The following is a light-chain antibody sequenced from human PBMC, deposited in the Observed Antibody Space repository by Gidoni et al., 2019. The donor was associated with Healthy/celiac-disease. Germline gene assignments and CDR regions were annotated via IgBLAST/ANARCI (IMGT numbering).Light chain of an antibody. V-gene: IGLV2-14*01. Sequence: QSALTQPASVSGSPGQSITLSCTGTSSDVGGYNYVSWYQQHPGKAPKLMIYDVSNRPSGVSNRFSGSKSGNTASLTISGLQAEDEADYYCSSYTSSSTLLYVFGTGTKVTVL. CDR2: DVS. J-gene: IGLJ1*01. CDR3: SSYTSSSTLLYV. CDR1: SSDVGGYNY.